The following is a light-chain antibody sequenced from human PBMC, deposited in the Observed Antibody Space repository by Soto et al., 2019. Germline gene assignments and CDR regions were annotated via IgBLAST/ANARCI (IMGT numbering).Light chain of an antibody. CDR2: DVS. CDR1: SSDVGGYNY. J-gene: IGLJ1*01. Sequence: LTQPASVSGSPGQSITISCTGTSSDVGGYNYVSWYQHHPGKAPKRMIHDVSNRPSGVSNRFSGSKSGNTASLTISGLQAEDEADYYCSSYIPNNSTYVFGTGTKVT. CDR3: SSYIPNNSTYV. V-gene: IGLV2-14*03.